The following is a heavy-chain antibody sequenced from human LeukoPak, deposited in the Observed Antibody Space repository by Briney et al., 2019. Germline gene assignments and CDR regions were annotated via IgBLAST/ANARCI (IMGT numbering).Heavy chain of an antibody. CDR1: GLTFSNYG. CDR2: IWYDGSNK. D-gene: IGHD4-23*01. J-gene: IGHJ4*02. V-gene: IGHV3-33*01. Sequence: GGSLRLSCVVSGLTFSNYGMHWVRQAPGKGLEWVALIWYDGSNKYYADFVKGRFTISRDNSKNTLYLHMNSLSAEDTAVYYCARENGVEYGGSSPHLDYWGQGTLVTVSS. CDR3: ARENGVEYGGSSPHLDY.